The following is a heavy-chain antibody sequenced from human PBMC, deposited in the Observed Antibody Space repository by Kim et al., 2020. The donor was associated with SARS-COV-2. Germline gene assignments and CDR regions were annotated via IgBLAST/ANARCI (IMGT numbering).Heavy chain of an antibody. CDR3: TRGVEAARPHYYGMDV. V-gene: IGHV3-49*04. D-gene: IGHD6-6*01. CDR2: IRSKAYGGTT. Sequence: GGSLRLSCTASGFTFGDYAMSWVRQAPGKGLEWVGFIRSKAYGGTTEYAASVKGRFTISRDDSKSIAYLQMNSLKTEDTAVYYCTRGVEAARPHYYGMDVWGQGTTVTVSS. CDR1: GFTFGDYA. J-gene: IGHJ6*02.